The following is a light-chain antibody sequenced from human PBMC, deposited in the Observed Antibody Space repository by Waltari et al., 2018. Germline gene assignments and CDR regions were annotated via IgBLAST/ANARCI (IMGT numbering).Light chain of an antibody. J-gene: IGLJ3*02. CDR3: AAWDDSLNGWV. CDR1: SSNIGDNP. CDR2: YDD. V-gene: IGLV1-36*01. Sequence: SVLTQPPSVSEAPRQRVTISCSGSSSNIGDNPVNWYQQLPGKAPKLLIYYDDLRPAGVSDRFSGYKSGTSASLAISGLQSEDEADYYCAAWDDSLNGWVVGGGTKLTVL.